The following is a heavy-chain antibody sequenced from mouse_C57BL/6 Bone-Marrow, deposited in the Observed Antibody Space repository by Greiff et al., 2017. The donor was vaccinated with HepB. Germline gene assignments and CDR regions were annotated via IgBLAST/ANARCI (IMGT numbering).Heavy chain of an antibody. J-gene: IGHJ2*01. Sequence: EVKVVESGGGLVQPGGSLKLPCAASGFTFSDYYMYWVRQTPEKRLEWVAYISNGGGSTYYPDTVKGRFTISRDNAKNTLYLQMSRLKSEDTAMYYGARHGYGSSLDYWGQGTTLTVSS. CDR1: GFTFSDYY. V-gene: IGHV5-12*01. CDR2: ISNGGGST. CDR3: ARHGYGSSLDY. D-gene: IGHD1-1*01.